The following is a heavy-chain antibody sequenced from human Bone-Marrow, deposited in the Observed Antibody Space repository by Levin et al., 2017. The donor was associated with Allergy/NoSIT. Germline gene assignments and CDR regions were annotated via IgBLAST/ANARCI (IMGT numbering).Heavy chain of an antibody. Sequence: GESLKISCKASGYTFTGYYMHWVRQAPGQGLEWMGRINPNSGGTNYAQKFQGRVTMTRDTSISTAYMELSRLRSDDTAVYYCARVAVDTATWSAFDIWGQGTMVTVSS. CDR3: ARVAVDTATWSAFDI. CDR2: INPNSGGT. CDR1: GYTFTGYY. V-gene: IGHV1-2*06. D-gene: IGHD5-18*01. J-gene: IGHJ3*02.